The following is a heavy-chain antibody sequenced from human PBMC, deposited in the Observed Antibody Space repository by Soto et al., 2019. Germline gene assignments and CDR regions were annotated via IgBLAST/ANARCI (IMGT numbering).Heavy chain of an antibody. D-gene: IGHD3-10*01. J-gene: IGHJ4*02. Sequence: QVQLVESGGGLVKPGGSLRLSCAASGFTFSDYYMSWIRQAPGKGLEWVSYISTSSTYTDYADSVKGRFTISRDNAKNSLYLQMNSLRDEDTAVYYCARDRRFGSGSPRDWGQGTRVTVSS. CDR3: ARDRRFGSGSPRD. CDR2: ISTSSTYT. V-gene: IGHV3-11*05. CDR1: GFTFSDYY.